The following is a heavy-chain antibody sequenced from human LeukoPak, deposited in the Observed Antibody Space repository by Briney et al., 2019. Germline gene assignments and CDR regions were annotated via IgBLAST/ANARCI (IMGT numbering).Heavy chain of an antibody. D-gene: IGHD5-18*01. CDR3: VTPTEIQLWLLSPNYYYYGMDV. CDR2: IIPIFGTA. V-gene: IGHV1-69*13. CDR1: GGTFSSYA. Sequence: ASVKVSCKASGGTFSSYAISWVRQAPGQGLEWMGGIIPIFGTANYAQKFQGRVTITADESTSTAYMELSSLRSEDTAVYYCVTPTEIQLWLLSPNYYYYGMDVWGQGTTVTVSS. J-gene: IGHJ6*02.